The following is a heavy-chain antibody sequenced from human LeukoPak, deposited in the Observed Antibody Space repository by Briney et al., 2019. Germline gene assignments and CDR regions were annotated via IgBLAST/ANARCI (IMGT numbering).Heavy chain of an antibody. J-gene: IGHJ1*01. V-gene: IGHV1-18*01. CDR2: INSYNGDT. CDR3: ARDTEVSTTFGGIIGGADEYFEH. CDR1: GYIFISYG. Sequence: ASVKVSCKVSGYIFISYGISWVRQAPGQGLEWMGWINSYNGDTNYGQKYQARVTMTTDTSTNTVYMELRSLTLDDTAVYYWARDTEVSTTFGGIIGGADEYFEHWGQGTLVTVSS. D-gene: IGHD3-16*02.